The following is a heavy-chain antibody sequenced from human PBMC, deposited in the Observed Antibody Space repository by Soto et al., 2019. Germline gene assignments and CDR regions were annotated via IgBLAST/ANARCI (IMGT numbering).Heavy chain of an antibody. CDR1: GGSLSSGGYY. CDR3: ARSSPVVTAP. Sequence: QVQLQESRPGRVKPSQTLSLTCTVSGGSLSSGGYYWSWIRQHPGNGLEWIGYIYYSGSTYSIPSLKSRITISVDTSKNQFSLKLSSVTAADTAVYYCARSSPVVTAPWGQGTLVTVSS. D-gene: IGHD2-21*02. J-gene: IGHJ5*02. V-gene: IGHV4-31*03. CDR2: IYYSGST.